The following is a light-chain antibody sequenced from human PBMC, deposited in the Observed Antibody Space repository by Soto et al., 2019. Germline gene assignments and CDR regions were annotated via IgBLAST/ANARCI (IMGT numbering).Light chain of an antibody. CDR2: DAS. CDR3: QQWST. J-gene: IGKJ3*01. V-gene: IGKV1-33*01. CDR1: QDISNY. Sequence: DLQMTQSPSSLSASVGDRVTITCQASQDISNYLNWYQQKPGKAPKLLIYDASNLETGVPSRFSGSGSGTDFTFTISSLQPEDIATYYCQQWSTFGPGTKVDIK.